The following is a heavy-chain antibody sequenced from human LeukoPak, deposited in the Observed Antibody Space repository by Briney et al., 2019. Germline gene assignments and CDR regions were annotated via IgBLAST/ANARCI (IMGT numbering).Heavy chain of an antibody. Sequence: ASVKVSCKASGGTFSSYAISWVRQATGQGLEWMGWMNPNSGNTGYAQKFQGRVTMTRNTSISTAYMELSSLRSEDTAVYYCARGLGRTLMVTRGGVHFDYWGQGTLVTVSS. CDR2: MNPNSGNT. J-gene: IGHJ4*02. CDR1: GGTFSSYA. D-gene: IGHD5-18*01. V-gene: IGHV1-8*02. CDR3: ARGLGRTLMVTRGGVHFDY.